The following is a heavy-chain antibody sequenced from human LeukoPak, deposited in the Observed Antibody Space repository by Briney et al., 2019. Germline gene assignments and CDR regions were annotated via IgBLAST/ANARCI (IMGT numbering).Heavy chain of an antibody. CDR3: ARDRAANQDWVEFDP. J-gene: IGHJ5*02. V-gene: IGHV3-66*03. Sequence: QPGGSLRLSCAVSGFRVSEYYMSWVHQAPGKGLEWVGLIRDSGEAFYADFARGRFAISRDESENTLYLQMNSLRVEDTAVYFCARDRAANQDWVEFDPWGQGTPVIVSS. D-gene: IGHD3/OR15-3a*01. CDR2: IRDSGEA. CDR1: GFRVSEYY.